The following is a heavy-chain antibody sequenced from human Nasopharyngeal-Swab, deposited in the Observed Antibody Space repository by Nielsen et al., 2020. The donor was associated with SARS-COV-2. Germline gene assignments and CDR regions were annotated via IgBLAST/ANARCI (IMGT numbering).Heavy chain of an antibody. CDR3: AREGENDSSGYFSDAFDI. D-gene: IGHD3-22*01. Sequence: GGSLRLSCAASGFTFSSYEMNWVRQAPGKGLEWVSYISSSGSTIYYADSVKGRFTIFRDNAKNSLYLQMNSLRAEDTAVYYCAREGENDSSGYFSDAFDIWGQGTMVTVSS. CDR1: GFTFSSYE. CDR2: ISSSGSTI. V-gene: IGHV3-48*03. J-gene: IGHJ3*02.